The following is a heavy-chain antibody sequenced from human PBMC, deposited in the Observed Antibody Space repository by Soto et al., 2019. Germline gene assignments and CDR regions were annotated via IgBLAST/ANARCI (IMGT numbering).Heavy chain of an antibody. CDR3: LSGWPVI. CDR1: GFSFSSSK. V-gene: IGHV3-48*01. Sequence: GGSLRLSCVASGFSFSSSKVHWVRQAPGKGLEWVSSITSGGTSMYYADSVKGRFTISRHDAPNSLSLEMNSLRVEDTAVYYCLSGWPVIWGQGTLVTVSS. CDR2: ITSGGTSM. J-gene: IGHJ4*02.